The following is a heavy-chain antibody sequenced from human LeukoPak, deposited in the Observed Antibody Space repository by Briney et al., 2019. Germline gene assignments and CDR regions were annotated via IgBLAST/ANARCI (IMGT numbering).Heavy chain of an antibody. J-gene: IGHJ5*01. V-gene: IGHV4-39*02. D-gene: IGHD3-10*01. Sequence: SETLSLTCNVSGDSINNASYYWGWIRQPPGNGLDWIGSIHYTGNAYYNPSHKSRVTMSVDPSKNHFSLKLTSLTAADTAVYYCVRRLAVRGMGFDPWGQGVLVTVSS. CDR3: VRRLAVRGMGFDP. CDR1: GDSINNASYY. CDR2: IHYTGNA.